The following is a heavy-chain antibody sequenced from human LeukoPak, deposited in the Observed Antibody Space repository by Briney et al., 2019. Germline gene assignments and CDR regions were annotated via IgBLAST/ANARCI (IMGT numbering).Heavy chain of an antibody. D-gene: IGHD3-16*01. J-gene: IGHJ6*02. V-gene: IGHV4-59*12. Sequence: SETLSLTCTVSGGSISSYYWSWIRQPPGKGLEWIGYIYYSGSTNYNPSLRSRVTISVDTSKNQFSLQLNSVTPEDTAIYYCARVNYGGYGMDVWGQGTTVTVSS. CDR2: IYYSGST. CDR3: ARVNYGGYGMDV. CDR1: GGSISSYY.